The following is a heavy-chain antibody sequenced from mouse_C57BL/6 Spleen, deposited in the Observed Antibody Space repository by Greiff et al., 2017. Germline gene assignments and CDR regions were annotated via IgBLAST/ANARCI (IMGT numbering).Heavy chain of an antibody. J-gene: IGHJ4*01. CDR2: IYPGSGNT. Sequence: QVQLKQSGAELVRPGASVKLSCKASGYTFTDYYINWVKQRPGQGLEWIARIYPGSGNTYYNAQFKGKATLTAEQSSGTAYMQLGSLTSEDSAVYFGASSMVTTRGYYAMDYWGQGTSVTVSS. CDR3: ASSMVTTRGYYAMDY. D-gene: IGHD2-3*01. CDR1: GYTFTDYY. V-gene: IGHV1-76*01.